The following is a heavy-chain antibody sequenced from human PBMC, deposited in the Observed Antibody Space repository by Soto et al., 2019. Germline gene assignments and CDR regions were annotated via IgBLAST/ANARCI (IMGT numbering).Heavy chain of an antibody. V-gene: IGHV3-23*01. CDR3: AKDIVVVAAASDAFDI. D-gene: IGHD2-2*01. Sequence: GGSLRLSCEASGFTFRSYAMTWVRQAPGKGLEWVSTISGSGGSTYYADSVKGRFTISRDNSKNTVYLQMNSLRAEDAALYYCAKDIVVVAAASDAFDIWGQGTMVTVSS. J-gene: IGHJ3*02. CDR2: ISGSGGST. CDR1: GFTFRSYA.